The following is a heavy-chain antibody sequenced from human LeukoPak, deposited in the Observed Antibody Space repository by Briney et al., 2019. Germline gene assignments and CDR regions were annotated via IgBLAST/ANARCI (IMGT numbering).Heavy chain of an antibody. CDR1: GFTFSSYW. J-gene: IGHJ4*02. Sequence: GGSLRLSCAASGFTFSSYWMHWVRQAPGKGLVWVSRVSSDGRNTIYADSVKGRFTISRDNAMNTLCLQMNSLRAEDTAVYYCARDLGGSGPTPIDYWGQGILVTVSS. D-gene: IGHD4-23*01. CDR3: ARDLGGSGPTPIDY. V-gene: IGHV3-74*01. CDR2: VSSDGRNT.